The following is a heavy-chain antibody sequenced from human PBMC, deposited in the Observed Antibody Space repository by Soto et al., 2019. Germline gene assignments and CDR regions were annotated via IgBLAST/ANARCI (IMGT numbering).Heavy chain of an antibody. CDR1: GFAFNTYS. V-gene: IGHV3-21*06. CDR2: ITRSSSYI. Sequence: EVQLVESGGGPVKPGGSLRLSCAASGFAFNTYSMNWVRQAPGKGLEWVAFITRSSSYIYYADSVRGGFSLSRDNAKNSLYLQMNSLRDEDTAIYYCARDDGWLILDYWGQGTLVTVSS. D-gene: IGHD6-19*01. J-gene: IGHJ4*02. CDR3: ARDDGWLILDY.